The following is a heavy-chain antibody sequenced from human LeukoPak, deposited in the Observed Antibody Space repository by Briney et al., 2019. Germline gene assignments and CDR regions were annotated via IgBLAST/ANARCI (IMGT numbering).Heavy chain of an antibody. V-gene: IGHV4-59*01. D-gene: IGHD2-8*01. CDR3: ARMGVYYYYYYMDV. CDR2: IYYSGST. CDR1: GGSISSYY. Sequence: SETLSPTCTVSGGSISSYYWSWIRQPPGKGLEWIGYIYYSGSTNYNPSLESRVTISVDTSKNQFSLKLSSVTAADTAVYYCARMGVYYYYYYMDVWGKGTTVTVSS. J-gene: IGHJ6*03.